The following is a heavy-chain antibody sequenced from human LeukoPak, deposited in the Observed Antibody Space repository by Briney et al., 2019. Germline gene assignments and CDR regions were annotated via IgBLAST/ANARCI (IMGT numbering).Heavy chain of an antibody. Sequence: ASVKVSCKTSGGTFSSYGISWVRQAPGQGLEWMGWISAYNGNTNYAQKLQGRVTMTTDTSTSTAYMELRSLRSDDTAVYYCARDDFWSGYYTRGPFDYWGQGTLVTVSS. CDR3: ARDDFWSGYYTRGPFDY. CDR1: GGTFSSYG. D-gene: IGHD3-3*01. J-gene: IGHJ4*02. CDR2: ISAYNGNT. V-gene: IGHV1-18*01.